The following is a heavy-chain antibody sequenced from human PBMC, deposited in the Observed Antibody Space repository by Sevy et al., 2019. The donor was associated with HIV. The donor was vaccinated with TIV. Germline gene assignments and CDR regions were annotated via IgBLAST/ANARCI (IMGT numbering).Heavy chain of an antibody. D-gene: IGHD5-12*01. CDR1: GYTFTSYG. CDR2: ISAYNGNT. V-gene: IGHV1-18*04. J-gene: IGHJ6*03. CDR3: AGESVVATIGAYYYYYYMHV. Sequence: ASVKVSCKASGYTFTSYGISWVRQAPGQGLEWMGWISAYNGNTNYAQKLQGRVTMTTDTSTSTAYMELRSLRSDDTAVYYCAGESVVATIGAYYYYYYMHVWGKGTTVTVSS.